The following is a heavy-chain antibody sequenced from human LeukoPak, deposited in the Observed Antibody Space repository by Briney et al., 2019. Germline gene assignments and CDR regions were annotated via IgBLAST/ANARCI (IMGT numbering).Heavy chain of an antibody. CDR2: IYSSGST. CDR1: GVSISSSSYY. CDR3: AKEGTYTYGASDFDY. D-gene: IGHD4/OR15-4a*01. V-gene: IGHV4-39*06. Sequence: SETLSLTCTVSGVSISSSSYYWGWIRQPPGKGLEWIGSIYSSGSTYYNPSLKSRVTISVDTSKNQFTLKLSSVTAADTAVYYCAKEGTYTYGASDFDYWGQGTLVTVSS. J-gene: IGHJ4*02.